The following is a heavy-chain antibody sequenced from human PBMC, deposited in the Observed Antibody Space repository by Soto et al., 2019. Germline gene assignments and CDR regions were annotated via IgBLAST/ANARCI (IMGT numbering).Heavy chain of an antibody. V-gene: IGHV3-30-3*01. D-gene: IGHD3-22*01. Sequence: PGGSLRLSCAASGFTFSSYAMHWVRQAPGKGLEWVAVISYDGSNKYYADSVKGRFTISRDNSKNTLYLQMNSLRAEDTAVYYCARDQWHYDSSGHGGYWGQGTLVTVSS. CDR3: ARDQWHYDSSGHGGY. CDR2: ISYDGSNK. J-gene: IGHJ4*02. CDR1: GFTFSSYA.